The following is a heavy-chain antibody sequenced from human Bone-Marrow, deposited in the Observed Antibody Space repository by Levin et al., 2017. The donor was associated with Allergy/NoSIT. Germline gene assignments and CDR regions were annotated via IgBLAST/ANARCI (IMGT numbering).Heavy chain of an antibody. V-gene: IGHV3-7*01. D-gene: IGHD2-21*01. CDR1: GFPFSDYW. CDR3: ASTPYCVPGY. J-gene: IGHJ4*02. Sequence: GGSLRLSCTASGFPFSDYWMGWVRQAPGKGLEWVANIKHDGSERYYVDSVRGRFTISRDNTKGSLYLQMSGLRAEDTAVYYCASTPYCVPGYWGQGTLVTVSS. CDR2: IKHDGSER.